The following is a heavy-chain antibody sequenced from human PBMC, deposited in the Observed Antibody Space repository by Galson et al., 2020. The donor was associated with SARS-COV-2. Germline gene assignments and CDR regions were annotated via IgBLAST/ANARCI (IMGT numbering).Heavy chain of an antibody. D-gene: IGHD3-3*01. Sequence: TGGSLRLSCVASGFTFSSYAMHWVRQAPGKGLEWVAVISYDGSNKYYADSVKGRFTISRDNSKNTLYLQMNSLRAEDTAVYYCARDGSLTIFGVVIGAYYYYGMDVWGQGTTVTVSS. CDR2: ISYDGSNK. CDR1: GFTFSSYA. J-gene: IGHJ6*02. CDR3: ARDGSLTIFGVVIGAYYYYGMDV. V-gene: IGHV3-30-3*01.